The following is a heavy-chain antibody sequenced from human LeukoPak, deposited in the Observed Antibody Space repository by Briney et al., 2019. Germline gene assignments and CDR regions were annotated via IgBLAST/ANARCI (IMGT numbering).Heavy chain of an antibody. CDR2: LWYDGNNE. D-gene: IGHD3-16*01. CDR1: GFTFSSYA. J-gene: IGHJ6*02. V-gene: IGHV3-33*01. Sequence: GGSLRLSCAAPGFTFSSYALHWVRQAPGKGLEWVAVLWYDGNNENYADSVKGRFTISSDSSHSTLYLQMNSLGVDDTAVYYCARQYRSNRRGYYGMDVWGQGTTVTVSS. CDR3: ARQYRSNRRGYYGMDV.